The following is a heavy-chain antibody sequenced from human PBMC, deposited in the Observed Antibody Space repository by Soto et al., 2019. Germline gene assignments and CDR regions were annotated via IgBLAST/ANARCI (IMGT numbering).Heavy chain of an antibody. CDR3: ARGFGEFVPPYYYYGMDV. CDR2: INPNSGGT. Sequence: ASVKVSCKASGYTFTGYYMHWVRQAPGQGLEWMGWINPNSGGTNYAQKFQGWVTMTRETSISTAYMELSRLRSDDTAVYYCARGFGEFVPPYYYYGMDVWGQGTTVTVSS. CDR1: GYTFTGYY. J-gene: IGHJ6*02. D-gene: IGHD3-10*01. V-gene: IGHV1-2*04.